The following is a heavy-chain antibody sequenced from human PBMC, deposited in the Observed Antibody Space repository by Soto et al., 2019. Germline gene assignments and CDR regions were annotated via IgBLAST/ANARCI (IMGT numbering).Heavy chain of an antibody. CDR3: AGLGLYGSGSYSFRYNWFDP. J-gene: IGHJ5*02. D-gene: IGHD3-10*01. V-gene: IGHV3-53*01. Sequence: EVQLVDSGGGLIQPGGSLRLSCAASGFSVSSSHMNWVRQAPGKGPEWVSVIYSGGSTYYAVSVKGRFTISRDNSKTASLLAMKGLTAEHRAVYYCAGLGLYGSGSYSFRYNWFDPWGQGTLVTVSS. CDR1: GFSVSSSH. CDR2: IYSGGST.